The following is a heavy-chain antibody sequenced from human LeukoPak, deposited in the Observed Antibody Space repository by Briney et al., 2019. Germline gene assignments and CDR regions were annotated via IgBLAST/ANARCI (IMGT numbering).Heavy chain of an antibody. D-gene: IGHD3-9*01. CDR2: ISSSSSYI. J-gene: IGHJ4*02. Sequence: GGSLRLSCAASGFTFSSYSRNWVRQAPGKGLEGVSSISSSSSYIYYADSVKGRFTISSDNTKNSLYLQMNSLRAEDTAVYYCARGVELTGYSDYWGRGTLVTVSS. CDR3: ARGVELTGYSDY. V-gene: IGHV3-21*01. CDR1: GFTFSSYS.